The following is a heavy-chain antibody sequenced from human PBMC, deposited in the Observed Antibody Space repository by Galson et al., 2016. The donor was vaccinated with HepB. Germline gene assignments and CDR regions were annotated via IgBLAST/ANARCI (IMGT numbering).Heavy chain of an antibody. CDR2: VSGSGDST. J-gene: IGHJ4*02. CDR1: RFIFRFPFRDYA. V-gene: IGHV3-23*01. CDR3: AKEGVRLTSGWQFDY. D-gene: IGHD6-19*01. Sequence: SLRLSCAASRFIFRFPFRDYAMSSVRQAPGKGPEWVSVVSGSGDSTDYADPVKGRILISRDNSRNTVYLQMNSRRAEDTAVYYCAKEGVRLTSGWQFDYWGQGTLVTVSS.